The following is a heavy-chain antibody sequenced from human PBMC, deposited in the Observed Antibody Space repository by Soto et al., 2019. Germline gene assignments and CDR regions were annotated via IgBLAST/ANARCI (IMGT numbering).Heavy chain of an antibody. CDR3: ARGPSGSYDYYGMDV. V-gene: IGHV3-21*01. CDR2: ISSSSSYI. CDR1: GFTFSSYS. J-gene: IGHJ6*02. D-gene: IGHD1-26*01. Sequence: PGGSLRLSCAASGFTFSSYSMNWVRQAPGKGLEWVSSISSSSSYIYYADSVKGRFTISRDNAKNSLYLQMNSLRAEDTAVYYCARGPSGSYDYYGMDVSGQGTTVTVSS.